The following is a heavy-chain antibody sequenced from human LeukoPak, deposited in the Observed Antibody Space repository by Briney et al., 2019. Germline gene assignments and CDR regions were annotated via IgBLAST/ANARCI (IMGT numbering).Heavy chain of an antibody. D-gene: IGHD3-3*01. CDR1: SGSISGNDYY. CDR3: AREVGFWRGFWPGSGYQNSMDV. Sequence: PSETLSLTCTVSSGSISGNDYYWSWIRQPPGKGLEWIGYISSSGSTYYNPSLKSRVTISGDTSKNQFSLKLSSVTAADTAMYYCAREVGFWRGFWPGSGYQNSMDVWGKGTTVIVSS. CDR2: ISSSGST. V-gene: IGHV4-30-4*08. J-gene: IGHJ6*03.